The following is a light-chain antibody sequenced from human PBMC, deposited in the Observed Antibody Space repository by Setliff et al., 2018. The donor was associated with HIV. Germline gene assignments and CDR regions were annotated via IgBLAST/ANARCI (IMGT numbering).Light chain of an antibody. V-gene: IGLV2-8*01. CDR2: EVN. Sequence: QSALTQPPSASGSPGQSVTISCTGTSSDVGAYNYVSWYQHHPGKAPKLMIYEVNKRPSGVPDRFSGFKSGNTASLTISGLQTEDEADYYCCSYAGSNTYVFGTGTKVTVL. J-gene: IGLJ1*01. CDR1: SSDVGAYNY. CDR3: CSYAGSNTYV.